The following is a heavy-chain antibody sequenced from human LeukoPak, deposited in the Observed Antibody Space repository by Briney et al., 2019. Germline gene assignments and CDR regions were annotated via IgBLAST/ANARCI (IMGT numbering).Heavy chain of an antibody. V-gene: IGHV3-11*05. Sequence: GGSLRLSCAASGVTFSDYYMSCIRQAPGKGLEWVSLISSTSSYIKDADSVKGRFTISRDNAKKSLYLQMNSLRAEDTAVYYCARDSSGWSVDYWGQGTLVTVSS. CDR1: GVTFSDYY. CDR3: ARDSSGWSVDY. J-gene: IGHJ4*02. CDR2: ISSTSSYI. D-gene: IGHD6-19*01.